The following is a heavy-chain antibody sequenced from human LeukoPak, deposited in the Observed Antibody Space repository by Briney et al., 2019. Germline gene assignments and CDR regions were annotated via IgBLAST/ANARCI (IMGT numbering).Heavy chain of an antibody. CDR1: GYTFIGYY. CDR2: INPNSGGT. D-gene: IGHD2-15*01. V-gene: IGHV1-2*02. CDR3: AKRGNSGGAYYAMDV. J-gene: IGHJ6*02. Sequence: ASVKVSCKSSGYTFIGYYIHWVGQAPGQGLEWMGWINPNSGGTNCAQKFQGRVTMTRDTSISTAYMEQSSLTSDDTAVYYCAKRGNSGGAYYAMDVWGQGTTVTVSS.